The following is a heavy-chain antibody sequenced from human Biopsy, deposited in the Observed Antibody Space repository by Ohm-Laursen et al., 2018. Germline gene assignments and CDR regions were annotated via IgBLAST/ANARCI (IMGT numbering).Heavy chain of an antibody. D-gene: IGHD3-10*01. Sequence: TLSLTCTASGDSITSYFWNWIRQAPGKGLGWIGNIYYRGNTNYSPSLKSRATISLDSSKNQFSLNLNSVTATDTAVYYCARRLPLRGFAFDVWGQGTVVTVS. CDR2: IYYRGNT. J-gene: IGHJ3*01. V-gene: IGHV4-59*08. CDR3: ARRLPLRGFAFDV. CDR1: GDSITSYF.